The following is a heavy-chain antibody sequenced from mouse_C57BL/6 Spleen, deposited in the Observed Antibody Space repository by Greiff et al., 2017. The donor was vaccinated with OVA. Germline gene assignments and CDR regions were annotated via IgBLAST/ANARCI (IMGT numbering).Heavy chain of an antibody. J-gene: IGHJ2*01. Sequence: EVKLVESGGGLVQSGRSLRLSCATSGFTFSDFYMEWVRQAPGKGLEWIAASRNKANDYTTEYSASVKGRFIVSRDTSQSILYLQMNALRAEDTAIYYCARDFPHYYGSSYGGYWGQGTTLTVSS. CDR2: SRNKANDYTT. CDR1: GFTFSDFY. CDR3: ARDFPHYYGSSYGGY. V-gene: IGHV7-1*01. D-gene: IGHD1-1*01.